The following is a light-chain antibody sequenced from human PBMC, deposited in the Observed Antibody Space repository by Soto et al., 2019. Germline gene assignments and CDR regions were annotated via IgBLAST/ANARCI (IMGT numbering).Light chain of an antibody. CDR3: SSYRSGSTRVV. V-gene: IGLV2-14*03. CDR2: DVS. CDR1: SSDVGGYNY. J-gene: IGLJ2*01. Sequence: QLVLTQPASVSGSPGQSITISCTGTSSDVGGYNYVSWYQQHPGKAPKVMIYDVSKRHSGVSTRFSGSKSGNTASLTISGLQVEDEADYYCSSYRSGSTRVVFGGGTKLTVL.